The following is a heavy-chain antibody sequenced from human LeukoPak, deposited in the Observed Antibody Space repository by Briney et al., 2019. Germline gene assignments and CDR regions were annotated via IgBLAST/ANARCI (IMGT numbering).Heavy chain of an antibody. J-gene: IGHJ3*02. CDR2: INRSGGST. Sequence: GASVKVSCKASGYTFTSYYMHWVRQAPGQGLEWVGIINRSGGSTSYAQKFQGRVTMTRDTSTSTDYMELSSLRSEDTAVYYCARGDYYDSSSEDAFDIWRQGTMVTVPS. V-gene: IGHV1-46*01. D-gene: IGHD3-22*01. CDR3: ARGDYYDSSSEDAFDI. CDR1: GYTFTSYY.